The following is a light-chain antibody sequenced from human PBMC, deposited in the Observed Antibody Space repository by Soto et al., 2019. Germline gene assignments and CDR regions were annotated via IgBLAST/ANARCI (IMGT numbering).Light chain of an antibody. CDR3: QQRSN. J-gene: IGKJ3*01. Sequence: EIVLTQSPATLSLSPGERATLSCRASQSVSSYLAWYQQKPGQAPRLLIYDASNRATGIPARFSGSGSGTDFTLTISSLAHEDFAVYYCQQRSNFGPGAKVDIK. V-gene: IGKV3-11*01. CDR1: QSVSSY. CDR2: DAS.